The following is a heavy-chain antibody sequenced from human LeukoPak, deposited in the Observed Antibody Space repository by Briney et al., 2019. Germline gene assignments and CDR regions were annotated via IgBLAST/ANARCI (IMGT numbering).Heavy chain of an antibody. CDR3: VVESMNY. D-gene: IGHD1-26*01. Sequence: PGGSLRLSCAGSGFTPSQYWMTWIRQAPEKGLEWTAHISPDGGAIYYGDSVKGRFTISRDNAKNSVFLQMNSLRVKDTAVYYCVVESMNYWGQGVLVTVSS. CDR1: GFTPSQYW. V-gene: IGHV3-7*01. CDR2: ISPDGGAI. J-gene: IGHJ4*02.